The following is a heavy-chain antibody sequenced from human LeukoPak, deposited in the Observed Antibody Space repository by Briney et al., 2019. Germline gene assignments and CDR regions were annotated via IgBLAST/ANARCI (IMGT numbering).Heavy chain of an antibody. CDR1: GFTFSSYA. D-gene: IGHD6-19*01. CDR2: ISGSGGST. CDR3: ARDSSGWYPPLYFDY. V-gene: IGHV3-23*01. Sequence: GGSLRLSCAASGFTFSSYAMSWVRQAPGKGLEWVSAISGSGGSTYYADSVKGRFTISRDNSKNTLYLQMSSLRAEDTAVYYCARDSSGWYPPLYFDYWGQGTLVTVSS. J-gene: IGHJ4*02.